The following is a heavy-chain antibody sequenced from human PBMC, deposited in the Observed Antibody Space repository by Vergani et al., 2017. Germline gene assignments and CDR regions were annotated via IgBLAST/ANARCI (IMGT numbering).Heavy chain of an antibody. D-gene: IGHD6-19*01. J-gene: IGHJ5*02. CDR1: FDSIRNLY. Sequence: QVQLQESGPGLVKSSETLSLTCSVSFDSIRNLYCNWIRQPPGKGLEWIGSIHYSENTNYNPSLKTRVTISVDTSKTQFSLTLTSVTAADTAVYYCASDTHSGQMADRWGHGILVTVTS. V-gene: IGHV4-59*11. CDR2: IHYSENT. CDR3: ASDTHSGQMADR.